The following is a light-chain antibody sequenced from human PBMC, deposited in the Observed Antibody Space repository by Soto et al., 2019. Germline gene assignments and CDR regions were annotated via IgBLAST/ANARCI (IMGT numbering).Light chain of an antibody. Sequence: DIQMTQSPSTLSASVGDRVTITCRARQSISSWLAWYQQKPGKAPKLLIYDASNLESGVPSRFSGSGSGTDFTLTISSLEPEDFAVYFCQQYDSTPWTFGQGTRVESK. J-gene: IGKJ1*01. CDR1: QSISSW. V-gene: IGKV1-5*01. CDR2: DAS. CDR3: QQYDSTPWT.